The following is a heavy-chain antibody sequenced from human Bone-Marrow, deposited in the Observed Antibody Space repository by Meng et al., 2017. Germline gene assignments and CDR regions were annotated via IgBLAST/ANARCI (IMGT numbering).Heavy chain of an antibody. J-gene: IGHJ4*02. CDR3: ARDEDISAACKLFGDY. CDR2: IDPKDGNT. D-gene: IGHD6-13*01. Sequence: QFQLGRSARGDEKPGASLYVTREPYGSNSPDDYTHLHRQPHGQGLDWIGLIDPKDGNTHTAQKFKGMVTMTVDTSISTAYMYLSLLRADDTAMYYCARDEDISAACKLFGDYWGQGTLVTVSS. V-gene: IGHV1-2*06. CDR1: GSNSPDDY.